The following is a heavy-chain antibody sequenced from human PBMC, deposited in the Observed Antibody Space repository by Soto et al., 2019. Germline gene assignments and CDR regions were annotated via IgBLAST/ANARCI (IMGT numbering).Heavy chain of an antibody. V-gene: IGHV4-31*03. J-gene: IGHJ4*02. D-gene: IGHD4-17*01. CDR2: IYVIGSP. CDR1: GASVTAGGYY. Sequence: KPSETLSLTCTVSGASVTAGGYYWSWIRQHPGKVLEWIGFIYVIGSPSYNPSLKSRITMSLDTSKNQFSLNLTSVTAADTAVYFCARVDYHDDYGGHYFDYWGQGILVTVSS. CDR3: ARVDYHDDYGGHYFDY.